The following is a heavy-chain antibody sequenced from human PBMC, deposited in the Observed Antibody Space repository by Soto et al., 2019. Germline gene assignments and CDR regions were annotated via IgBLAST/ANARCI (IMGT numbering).Heavy chain of an antibody. V-gene: IGHV3-30-3*01. CDR3: ARPDYGSRSYPAY. D-gene: IGHD3-10*01. J-gene: IGHJ4*02. Sequence: QVQLVESGGGVVQPGRSLRLSCAASGFTFSSYAMQWVRQAPGKGLEWVAVISYDGSNKDYADSVKGRFTISRDNSKNTLYQQMNSLRAEDTAVDYCARPDYGSRSYPAYWCQGTLVTVSS. CDR2: ISYDGSNK. CDR1: GFTFSSYA.